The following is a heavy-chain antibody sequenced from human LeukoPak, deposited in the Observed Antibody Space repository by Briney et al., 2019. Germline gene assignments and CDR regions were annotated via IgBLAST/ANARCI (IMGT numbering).Heavy chain of an antibody. V-gene: IGHV4-30-2*01. J-gene: IGHJ4*02. Sequence: SQTLSLTCAVSGGSISSGGSSWSWIRQPPGKGLEWIGYIYHSGSTYYNPSLKSRVTISVDRSKNQFSLKLSSVTAADTAVYYCAREIGGSCYFDYWGQGTLVTVSS. D-gene: IGHD2-15*01. CDR1: GGSISSGGSS. CDR2: IYHSGST. CDR3: AREIGGSCYFDY.